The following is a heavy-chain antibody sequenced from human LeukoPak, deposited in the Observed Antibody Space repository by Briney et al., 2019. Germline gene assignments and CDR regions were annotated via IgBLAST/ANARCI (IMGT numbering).Heavy chain of an antibody. D-gene: IGHD4-17*01. CDR3: AKDNYDYGDYDGGDY. J-gene: IGHJ4*02. CDR1: GFTFSTYG. CDR2: IRYDGSNK. Sequence: GGSLRLSCAASGFTFSTYGIHWVRQAPGKGLEWVAFIRYDGSNKYYADSVKGRFTISRDNYKNTLYLQMNSLRAEDTAVYYCAKDNYDYGDYDGGDYWGQGTLVTVSS. V-gene: IGHV3-30*02.